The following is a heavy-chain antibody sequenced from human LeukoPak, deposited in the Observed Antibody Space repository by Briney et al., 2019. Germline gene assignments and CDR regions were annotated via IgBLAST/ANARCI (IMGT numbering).Heavy chain of an antibody. D-gene: IGHD5-12*01. V-gene: IGHV3-49*03. Sequence: GGSLRLSCTASGFIFRDHAMSWFRQAPGKGLEWVGFIRTRTYSETAEHAASVKGRFTISRDDSNDIAYLQMNSLKTEDTAVYYCSRNSGTLTGWPFDIWGQGTMVTVSS. CDR2: IRTRTYSETA. J-gene: IGHJ3*02. CDR1: GFIFRDHA. CDR3: SRNSGTLTGWPFDI.